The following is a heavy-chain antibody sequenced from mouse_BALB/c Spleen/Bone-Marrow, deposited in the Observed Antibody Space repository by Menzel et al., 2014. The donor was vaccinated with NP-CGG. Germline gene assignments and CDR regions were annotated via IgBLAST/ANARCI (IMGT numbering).Heavy chain of an antibody. V-gene: IGHV5-6-3*01. CDR3: ARVSYYAMDY. Sequence: EVQLMESGGGLVQPGGSLKLSCAASGFTFSSYGMSWVRQTPDKRLELVATINSNGGSTYYPDSVKGRFTISRDNAKNSLNLQMSSPKSEDTAMYSCARVSYYAMDYWGQGTSVTVSS. CDR1: GFTFSSYG. J-gene: IGHJ4*01. CDR2: INSNGGST.